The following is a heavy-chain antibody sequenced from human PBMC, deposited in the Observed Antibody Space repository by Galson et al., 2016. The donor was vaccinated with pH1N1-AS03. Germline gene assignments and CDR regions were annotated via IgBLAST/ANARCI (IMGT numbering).Heavy chain of an antibody. D-gene: IGHD1-26*01. J-gene: IGHJ5*02. Sequence: SLRLSCAASGFSFSASWMSWARQAPGKGLEWVANIRQDGSEKYYVDSVEGRFTISRDNAKNSLYLQMNSLRDEDRAVYYCARESPLNYYLDPWGQGTLVTVSS. CDR3: ARESPLNYYLDP. CDR2: IRQDGSEK. CDR1: GFSFSASW. V-gene: IGHV3-7*03.